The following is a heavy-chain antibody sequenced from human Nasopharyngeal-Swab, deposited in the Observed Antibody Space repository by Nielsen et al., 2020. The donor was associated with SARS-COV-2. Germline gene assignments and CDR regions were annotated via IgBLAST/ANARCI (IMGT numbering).Heavy chain of an antibody. V-gene: IGHV4-39*01. Sequence: SETLSLTCTVSGGSISSSSYYWGWIRQPPGKGLEWIGSIYYSGSTYYNPSLKSRVTISVDTSKNQFSLKLSSVTAADTAVYYCHIVVGIAATREAFDYWGQGTLVTVSS. CDR2: IYYSGST. D-gene: IGHD2-15*01. CDR1: GGSISSSSYY. J-gene: IGHJ4*02. CDR3: HIVVGIAATREAFDY.